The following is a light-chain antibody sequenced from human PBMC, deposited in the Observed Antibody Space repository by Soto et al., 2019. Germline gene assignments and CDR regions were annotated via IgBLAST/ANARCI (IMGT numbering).Light chain of an antibody. CDR1: QSVSSN. CDR3: QQYNNWPSIT. V-gene: IGKV3-15*01. Sequence: ERLKTQAAATLSVYPGERATLSCRASQSVSSNLAWYQQKPGQAPRLLIYGASTRATGIPARFSGSGSGTKFTLTISSLQSEDFAVYYCQQYNNWPSITFGQGTRLEIK. CDR2: GAS. J-gene: IGKJ5*01.